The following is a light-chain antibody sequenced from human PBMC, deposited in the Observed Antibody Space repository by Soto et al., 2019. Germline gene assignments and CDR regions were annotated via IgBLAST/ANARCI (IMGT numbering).Light chain of an antibody. CDR3: ATWEDSRSRYV. CDR2: NTS. Sequence: QLVLTQPPSASGTPGPGVTISFSGGSSDIGGNAINWYQHLPGTAPKLLVYNTSQRPSGVPDRFSGSKSGASASLAISGLESEDEADYYCATWEDSRSRYVFGTGTKVTV. CDR1: SSDIGGNA. V-gene: IGLV1-44*01. J-gene: IGLJ1*01.